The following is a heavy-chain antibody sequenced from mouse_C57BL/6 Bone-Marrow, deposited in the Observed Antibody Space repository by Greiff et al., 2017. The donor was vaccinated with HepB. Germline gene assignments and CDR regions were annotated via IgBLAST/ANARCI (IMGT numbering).Heavy chain of an antibody. Sequence: QVQLQQPGAELVKPGASVKMSCKASGYTFTSYWITWVKQRPGQGLEWIGDIYPGSGSTNYNEKFKSKATLTADTSSSTAYMQLSSLTSEDSAVYYCARSGYYGSWYCDVWGTGTTVTVSS. CDR2: IYPGSGST. CDR1: GYTFTSYW. J-gene: IGHJ1*03. D-gene: IGHD1-1*01. CDR3: ARSGYYGSWYCDV. V-gene: IGHV1-55*01.